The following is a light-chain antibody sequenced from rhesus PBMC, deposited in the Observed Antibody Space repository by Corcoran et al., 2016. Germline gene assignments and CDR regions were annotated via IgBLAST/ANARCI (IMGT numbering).Light chain of an antibody. CDR1: ESVGSY. CDR3: KQYNDLLLT. V-gene: IGKV3-40*03. J-gene: IGKJ4*01. Sequence: EIVMTQSPATLSLSPGEAATLSCGASESVGSYLAWYQQKPGQGPKLLVQSAYFRATGLPDRFSGSGSLTVFTLTISSSEPEDVRVYHCKQYNDLLLTFGGGTKVEIK. CDR2: SAY.